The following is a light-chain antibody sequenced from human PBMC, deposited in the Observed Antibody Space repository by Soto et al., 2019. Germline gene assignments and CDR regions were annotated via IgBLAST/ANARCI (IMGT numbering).Light chain of an antibody. CDR1: QSVRNN. V-gene: IGKV3-15*01. J-gene: IGKJ1*01. CDR2: YAS. Sequence: EIMMTQSPATLSVSPGDRATLSCRASQSVRNNVAWYQQKPGQAPRLLMYYASTRATGIPARFSGSGSGTEFTLTISSLQSEDFAVYFCQQRSKFLWTFGQGTKVDI. CDR3: QQRSKFLWT.